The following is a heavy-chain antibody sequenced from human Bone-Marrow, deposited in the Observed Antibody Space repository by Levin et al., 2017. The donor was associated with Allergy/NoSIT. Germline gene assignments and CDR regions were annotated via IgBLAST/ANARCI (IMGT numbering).Heavy chain of an antibody. D-gene: IGHD2-8*01. Sequence: GESLKISCVASGLTLSSYGMHWVRQAPGKGLEWVAVSSHDGTSNHYADSVKGRFTISRDNSKKTLYLEMNSLRHEDTAIYYCAKDQRVGYCTDGTCYLAMDVWGQGITVTVSS. J-gene: IGHJ6*02. CDR1: GLTLSSYG. CDR2: SSHDGTSN. CDR3: AKDQRVGYCTDGTCYLAMDV. V-gene: IGHV3-30*18.